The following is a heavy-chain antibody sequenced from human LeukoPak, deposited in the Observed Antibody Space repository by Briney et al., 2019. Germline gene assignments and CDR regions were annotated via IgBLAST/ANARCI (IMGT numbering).Heavy chain of an antibody. CDR2: ITDTGDAT. V-gene: IGHV3-23*01. CDR1: GFPFSVYG. CDR3: AKSDCGSDGCKLYNY. J-gene: IGHJ4*02. Sequence: PGGSLRLSCAASGFPFSVYGMSWVRQAPGKRLEWVASITDTGDATGYPESVKGRFTISRDNSQGTVWLQMNSLRAEDTAIYYCAKSDCGSDGCKLYNYWAQGTQVTVSS. D-gene: IGHD2-21*01.